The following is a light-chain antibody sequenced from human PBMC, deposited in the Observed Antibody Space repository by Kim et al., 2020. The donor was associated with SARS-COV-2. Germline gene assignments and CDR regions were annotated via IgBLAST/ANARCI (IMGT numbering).Light chain of an antibody. CDR1: SSNIGSNT. Sequence: RVTSSCSGSSSNIGSNTVNWYQQLPGPAPQLLIYSNNQRPSGVPDRFSGSKSGTSASLAISGLQSEDEADYYCAAWDDSLNGRGVFGGGTQLTVL. J-gene: IGLJ2*01. CDR3: AAWDDSLNGRGV. V-gene: IGLV1-44*01. CDR2: SNN.